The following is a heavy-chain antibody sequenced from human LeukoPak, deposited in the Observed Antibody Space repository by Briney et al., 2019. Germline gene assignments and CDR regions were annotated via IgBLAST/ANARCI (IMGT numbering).Heavy chain of an antibody. J-gene: IGHJ6*03. D-gene: IGHD3-22*01. CDR1: GGSISSSSYY. CDR3: ARHLYDSSGYYYDYFYYYMDV. CDR2: IHYSGTT. V-gene: IGHV4-39*01. Sequence: SETLSLTCTVSGGSISSSSYYWGWIRRPPGKGLEWIGSIHYSGTTYYNPSLKSRVTISVATSKNQFPLNLSSLTAADTAVYYCARHLYDSSGYYYDYFYYYMDVWGKGTTVTVSS.